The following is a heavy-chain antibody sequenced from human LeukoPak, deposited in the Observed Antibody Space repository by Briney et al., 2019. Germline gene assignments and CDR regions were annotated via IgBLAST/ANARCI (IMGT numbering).Heavy chain of an antibody. CDR1: GGSISSGSYY. V-gene: IGHV4-39*07. D-gene: IGHD6-13*01. CDR2: IYYSGST. CDR3: ARGSSWYNFEC. J-gene: IGHJ4*02. Sequence: RPSETLSLTCSVPGGSISSGSYYWGWIRQPPGKGLEWIGSIYYSGSTNYNPSLKSRVTISVDTSKNQFSLKLSSVTAADTAVYYCARGSSWYNFECLGQGTLVTVSS.